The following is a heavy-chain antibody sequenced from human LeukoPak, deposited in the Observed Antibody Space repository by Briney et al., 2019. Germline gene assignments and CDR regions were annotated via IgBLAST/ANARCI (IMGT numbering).Heavy chain of an antibody. D-gene: IGHD3-10*01. CDR1: GYTFTSYD. V-gene: IGHV1-8*01. CDR2: MNPNSGNT. CDR3: ARGPGAYYYGSGSYCV. Sequence: ASVKVSCKASGYTFTSYDINWVRQATGQGLEWMGWMNPNSGNTGYAQKFQGRVTMTRNTSISTAYMELSSLRSEDTAVYYCARGPGAYYYGSGSYCVWGQGTLATVSS. J-gene: IGHJ4*02.